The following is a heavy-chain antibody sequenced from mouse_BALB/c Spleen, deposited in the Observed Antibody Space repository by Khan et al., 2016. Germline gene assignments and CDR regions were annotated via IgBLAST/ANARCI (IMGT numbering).Heavy chain of an antibody. CDR2: ISYDGSN. J-gene: IGHJ3*01. CDR3: ATYGNYEGFAY. D-gene: IGHD2-1*01. CDR1: GYSITSGYY. Sequence: EVQLQESGPGLVKPSQSLSLTCSVTGYSITSGYYWNWIRQFPGNKLEWMGYISYDGSNNYNPSLKNRISITRDTSKNQFFLKLNSVTTEDTATXSCATYGNYEGFAYWGQGTLVTVSA. V-gene: IGHV3-6*02.